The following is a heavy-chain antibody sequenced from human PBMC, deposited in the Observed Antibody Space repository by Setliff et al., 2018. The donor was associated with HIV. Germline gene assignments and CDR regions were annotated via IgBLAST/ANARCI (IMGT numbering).Heavy chain of an antibody. CDR3: ARECHIAAADARLANYFDY. Sequence: ASVKVSCKASGYTFTSYYVHFVRQAPGQGPEWMGIINPNGGSTNYAQRFEGGVTMTSDTSTNTVYMELSSLRSEDTAVYICARECHIAAADARLANYFDYWGQGTLVTVSS. CDR2: INPNGGST. J-gene: IGHJ4*02. CDR1: GYTFTSYY. D-gene: IGHD6-13*01. V-gene: IGHV1-46*01.